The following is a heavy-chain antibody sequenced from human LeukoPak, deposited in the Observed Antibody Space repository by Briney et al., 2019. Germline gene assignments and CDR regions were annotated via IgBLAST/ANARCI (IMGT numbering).Heavy chain of an antibody. CDR2: ISGSGGST. J-gene: IGHJ4*02. CDR3: ARGPSGYHNT. V-gene: IGHV3-23*01. Sequence: GGSLRLSCAAPGFTFSSYAMSWVRQAPGKGLEWVSAISGSGGSTYYADSVKGRFTISRDNSKNTLYLQMNSLRAEDTAVYYCARGPSGYHNTGGQGTLVTVSS. CDR1: GFTFSSYA. D-gene: IGHD5-12*01.